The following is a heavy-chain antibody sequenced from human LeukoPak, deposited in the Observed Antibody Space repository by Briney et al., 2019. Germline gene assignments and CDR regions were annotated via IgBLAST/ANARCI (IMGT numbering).Heavy chain of an antibody. CDR3: AKGGGYDGGQGYFDY. Sequence: PGGSLRLSCAASGFTFSSYSMNWVRQAPGKGLEWVSSISSSSSYIYYADSVKGRFTISRDNAKNSLYLQMNSLRAEDTALYYCAKGGGYDGGQGYFDYWGQGTLVTVSS. CDR2: ISSSSSYI. D-gene: IGHD5-12*01. V-gene: IGHV3-21*04. J-gene: IGHJ4*02. CDR1: GFTFSSYS.